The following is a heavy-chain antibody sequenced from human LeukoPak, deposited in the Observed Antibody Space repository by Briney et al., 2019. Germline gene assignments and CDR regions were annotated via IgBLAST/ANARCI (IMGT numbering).Heavy chain of an antibody. CDR1: GFTFSSYW. V-gene: IGHV3-74*01. Sequence: GGSLRLSCAASGFTFSSYWMHWVRQAPGKGLVWVSRINSDGSSTSYADSVKGRFTISRDNAKNTLYLQMNSLRVEDTAVYFCAKDRPNYYGSNGHYYRRDGDYWGQGTLVTVSS. D-gene: IGHD3-22*01. CDR3: AKDRPNYYGSNGHYYRRDGDY. CDR2: INSDGSST. J-gene: IGHJ4*02.